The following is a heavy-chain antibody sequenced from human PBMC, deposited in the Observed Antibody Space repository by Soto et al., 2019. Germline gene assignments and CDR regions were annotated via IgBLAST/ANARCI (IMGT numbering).Heavy chain of an antibody. D-gene: IGHD3-3*01. CDR3: ARDGYDFWSGKKSFDY. V-gene: IGHV1-18*01. CDR2: IRAYNGNT. Sequence: ASVKVSCKASGYTFTSYGISWVRQAPGQGLEWMGWIRAYNGNTNYAQKLQGRVTMTTDTSTSTAYMELRSLRSDDTAVYYCARDGYDFWSGKKSFDYGGQGTLVTVS. J-gene: IGHJ4*02. CDR1: GYTFTSYG.